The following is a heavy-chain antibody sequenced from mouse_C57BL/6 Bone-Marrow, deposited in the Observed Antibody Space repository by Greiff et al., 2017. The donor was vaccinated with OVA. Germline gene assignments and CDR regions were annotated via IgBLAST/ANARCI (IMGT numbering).Heavy chain of an antibody. V-gene: IGHV1-55*01. CDR2: IYPGSGST. Sequence: VQLQQPGAELVKPGASVKMSCKASGYTFTSYWITWVKQRPGQGLEWIGDIYPGSGSTNYNEKFKSKATLTVDTSSSTAYMQLSSLTSEDSAVYYCARDYSNYVKFDYWGQGTTLTVSS. CDR1: GYTFTSYW. CDR3: ARDYSNYVKFDY. D-gene: IGHD2-5*01. J-gene: IGHJ2*01.